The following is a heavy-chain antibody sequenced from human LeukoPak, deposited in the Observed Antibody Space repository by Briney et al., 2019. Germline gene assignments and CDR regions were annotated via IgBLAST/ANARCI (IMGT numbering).Heavy chain of an antibody. J-gene: IGHJ4*02. Sequence: KPGGSLRLSCAASGFTFSNAWMSWVRQAPGKGLEWVGRIKSKTDGGTTDYAAPVKGRFTISRDDSKNTPYLQMNSLKTEDTAVYYCTTPFYCSSTSCYNLDYWGQGTLVTVSS. V-gene: IGHV3-15*01. CDR1: GFTFSNAW. D-gene: IGHD2-2*02. CDR3: TTPFYCSSTSCYNLDY. CDR2: IKSKTDGGTT.